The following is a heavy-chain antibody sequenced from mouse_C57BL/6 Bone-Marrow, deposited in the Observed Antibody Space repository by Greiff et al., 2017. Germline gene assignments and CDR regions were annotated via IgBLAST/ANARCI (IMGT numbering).Heavy chain of an antibody. J-gene: IGHJ4*01. CDR2: ISSGGSYT. CDR1: GFTFSSYG. CDR3: ARGVCYYSINY. Sequence: VQLKESGGDLVKPGGSLKLSCAASGFTFSSYGMYWVRQTPDKRLEWVATISSGGSYTYYPDSVKGRFTISRDNAKNTLYLQMSSLKSEDTAMYYFARGVCYYSINYWCRGTAVTVSS. V-gene: IGHV5-6*01.